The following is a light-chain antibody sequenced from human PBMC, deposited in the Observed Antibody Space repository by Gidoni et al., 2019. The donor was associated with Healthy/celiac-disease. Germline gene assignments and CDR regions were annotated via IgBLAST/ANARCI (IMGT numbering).Light chain of an antibody. J-gene: IGKJ1*01. CDR3: MQALQTPWT. Sequence: DIVRNQQPLYMPDTPGEPASIPCRSSQSLLHSNGYKYLDWYLLKPWQSPQVLIYLGSNRAFGVPDRFSGSGSGTDFTLKLSRVEAEDVGVYYCMQALQTPWTFGQGTKVEIK. CDR1: QSLLHSNGYKY. CDR2: LGS. V-gene: IGKV2-28*01.